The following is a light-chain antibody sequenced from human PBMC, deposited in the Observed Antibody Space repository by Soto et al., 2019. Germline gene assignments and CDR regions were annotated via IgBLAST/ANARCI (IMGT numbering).Light chain of an antibody. CDR2: GVS. CDR3: GSFTTNRIGV. Sequence: QSVLTQPASVSGSPGQSITMSCTGSSSDFGDDKYVTWYQQQPGKGPNLLIYGVSKRPSGVSNRFSGSKSGNTASLTISGLQVEDEADDICGSFTTNRIGVFGGGTKVTVL. CDR1: SSDFGDDKY. V-gene: IGLV2-14*01. J-gene: IGLJ3*02.